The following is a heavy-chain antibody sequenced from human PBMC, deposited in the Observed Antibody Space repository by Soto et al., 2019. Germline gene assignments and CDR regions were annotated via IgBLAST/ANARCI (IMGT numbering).Heavy chain of an antibody. CDR2: IIPIFGTA. J-gene: IGHJ4*02. Sequence: QVQLVQSGAEVKKPGSSVKVSCKASGGTFSSYAISWVRQAPGQGLEWMGGIIPIFGTANYAQKFQGSVTITADESTSTAYMELCSLRAEDTAVYYCGSGYSEYYFDYWGQGTLVTVSS. CDR1: GGTFSSYA. V-gene: IGHV1-69*01. CDR3: GSGYSEYYFDY. D-gene: IGHD3-22*01.